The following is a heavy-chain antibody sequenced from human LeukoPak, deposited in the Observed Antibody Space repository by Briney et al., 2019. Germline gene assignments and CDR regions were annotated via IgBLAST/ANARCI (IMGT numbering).Heavy chain of an antibody. CDR3: ARVLGDVIGGEAFDI. D-gene: IGHD3-10*01. CDR2: INPNSGGT. Sequence: ASVKVSCKASGYTFTGYYMHWVRQAPGQGLEWMGWINPNSGGTNYAQKFQGWVTMTRDTSISTAYMELSRLRSDDTAVYYCARVLGDVIGGEAFDIWGQGTMVTVSS. V-gene: IGHV1-2*04. J-gene: IGHJ3*02. CDR1: GYTFTGYY.